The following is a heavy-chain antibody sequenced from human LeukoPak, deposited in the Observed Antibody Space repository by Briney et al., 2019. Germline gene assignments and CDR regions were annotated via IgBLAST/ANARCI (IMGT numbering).Heavy chain of an antibody. CDR2: ISSSGVTT. J-gene: IGHJ4*02. Sequence: GGSLRLSCAASRFTFTSYSMSWVRRAPGKGLEWVSAISSSGVTTYYADSVKGRFTISRDNSKNTLYLQMNSLRAEDTAVYYCVKDRPTWPIDYWGQGTLVTVSS. CDR3: VKDRPTWPIDY. CDR1: RFTFTSYS. D-gene: IGHD5-12*01. V-gene: IGHV3-23*01.